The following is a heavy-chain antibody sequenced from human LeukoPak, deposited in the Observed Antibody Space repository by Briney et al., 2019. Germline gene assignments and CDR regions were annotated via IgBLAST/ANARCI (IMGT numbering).Heavy chain of an antibody. D-gene: IGHD2-15*01. Sequence: PGGSLRLSCAASGFTFSDYYMSWVRQAPGEGVEGVSYISSSGSTIYYADSVKGRFTISRDNAKNSLYLQMNSLRAEDTAVYYCARDLKRPVVASLWGQGTLVTVSS. V-gene: IGHV3-11*01. CDR2: ISSSGSTI. CDR3: ARDLKRPVVASL. CDR1: GFTFSDYY. J-gene: IGHJ4*02.